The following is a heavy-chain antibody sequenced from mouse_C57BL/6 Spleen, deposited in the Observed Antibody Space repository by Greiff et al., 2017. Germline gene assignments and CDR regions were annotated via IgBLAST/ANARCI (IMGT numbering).Heavy chain of an antibody. CDR1: GYTFTDYE. CDR3: TRRAYGNPYFDY. V-gene: IGHV1-15*01. Sequence: QVQLQQSGAELVRPGASVTLSCKASGYTFTDYEMHWVKQTPVHGLEWIGAIDPETGGTAYNQKFKGKAILTADKSSSTAYMELRSLTSEDSAVYYCTRRAYGNPYFDYWGQGTTLTVSS. CDR2: IDPETGGT. D-gene: IGHD2-1*01. J-gene: IGHJ2*01.